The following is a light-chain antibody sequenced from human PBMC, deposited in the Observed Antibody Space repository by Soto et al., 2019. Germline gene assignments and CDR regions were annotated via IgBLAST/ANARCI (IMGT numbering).Light chain of an antibody. CDR1: QSISRW. Sequence: DIQMTQSPSTLSASLGDRVTITCRASQSISRWLAWYQQKPGKAPNLLISDVSSLERGVPSRFSGSGSGTEFTLTISSLQPDDFATYHCQQYETYSQWTFGQGTKVEI. J-gene: IGKJ1*01. CDR3: QQYETYSQWT. V-gene: IGKV1-5*01. CDR2: DVS.